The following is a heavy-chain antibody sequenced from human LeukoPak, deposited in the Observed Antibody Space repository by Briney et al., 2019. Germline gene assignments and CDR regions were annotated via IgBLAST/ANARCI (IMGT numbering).Heavy chain of an antibody. CDR1: GGSISSSSYY. D-gene: IGHD3-3*01. CDR3: ARRLYRCLFDP. Sequence: SETLSLTCTVSGGSISSSSYYWGWIRQPPGKGLEWIGSIYYSGSTYYNPSLKSRVTISVDTSKNQFSLKLSSVTAADTAAYYCARRLYRCLFDPWGQGTLVTVSS. J-gene: IGHJ5*02. V-gene: IGHV4-39*01. CDR2: IYYSGST.